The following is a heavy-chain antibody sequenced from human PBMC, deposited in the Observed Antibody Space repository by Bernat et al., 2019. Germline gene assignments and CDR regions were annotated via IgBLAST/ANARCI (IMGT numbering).Heavy chain of an antibody. Sequence: EVQLLESGGGLVQPGGSLRLSCAASGFTFSSYAMSWVRQAPGKGLEWVSGISGSGGSTYYADSVKGRFTISRDNSKNTLYLQMNSLRAEDTAVYYCATTSYGSGSYWASDIWGQGTMVTVSS. CDR3: ATTSYGSGSYWASDI. CDR2: ISGSGGST. CDR1: GFTFSSYA. V-gene: IGHV3-23*01. D-gene: IGHD3-10*01. J-gene: IGHJ3*02.